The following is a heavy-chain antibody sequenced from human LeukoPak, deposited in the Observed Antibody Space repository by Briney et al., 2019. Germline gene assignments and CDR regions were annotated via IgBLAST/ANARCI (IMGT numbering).Heavy chain of an antibody. CDR1: GYSISSGYY. J-gene: IGHJ4*02. CDR3: AYAYCSGGSCYVDY. D-gene: IGHD2-15*01. V-gene: IGHV4-30-4*08. CDR2: IYYSGST. Sequence: SETLSLTCTVSGYSISSGYYWGWIRQPPGKGLEWIGYIYYSGSTYYNPSLKSRVTISVDTSKNQFSLKLSSVTAADTAVYYCAYAYCSGGSCYVDYWGQGTLVTVSS.